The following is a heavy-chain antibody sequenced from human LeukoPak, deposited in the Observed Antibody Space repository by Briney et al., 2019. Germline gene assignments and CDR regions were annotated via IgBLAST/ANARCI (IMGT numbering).Heavy chain of an antibody. D-gene: IGHD6-13*01. CDR2: IYYSGST. Sequence: SETLSLTCTVSGGSISSHYWSWIRQPPGKGLEWIGYIYYSGSTNYNPSLKSRVTISVDTSKNQFSLKLSSVTAADTAVYYCARGIWYDYWGQGTLVTVSS. CDR1: GGSISSHY. CDR3: ARGIWYDY. J-gene: IGHJ4*02. V-gene: IGHV4-59*11.